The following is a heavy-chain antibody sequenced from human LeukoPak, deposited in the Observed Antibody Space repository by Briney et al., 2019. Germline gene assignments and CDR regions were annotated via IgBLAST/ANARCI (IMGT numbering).Heavy chain of an antibody. J-gene: IGHJ6*03. D-gene: IGHD2-2*01. CDR1: GFTFDDYA. V-gene: IGHV3-9*01. CDR2: ITWNSGSK. Sequence: GGSLRLSCAASGFTFDDYAMYWVRQAPGKGLEWVSSITWNSGSKVYADSVKGRFTISRDNAKNSLYLQMNSLRAEDTAVYYCARDRWDCSSTSCYHYMDVWGKGTTVTISS. CDR3: ARDRWDCSSTSCYHYMDV.